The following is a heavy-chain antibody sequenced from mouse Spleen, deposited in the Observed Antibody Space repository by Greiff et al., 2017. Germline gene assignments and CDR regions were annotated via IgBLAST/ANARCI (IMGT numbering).Heavy chain of an antibody. CDR3: ARSKYYGSSYERVWYAMDY. CDR1: GYTFTGYW. Sequence: QVQLQQSGAELMKPGASVKLSCKATGYTFTGYWIEWVKQRPGHGLEWIGEILPGSGSTNYNEKFKGKATFTADTSSNTAYMQLSSLTTEDSAIYYCARSKYYGSSYERVWYAMDYWGQGTSVTVSS. V-gene: IGHV1-9*01. CDR2: ILPGSGST. D-gene: IGHD1-1*01. J-gene: IGHJ4*01.